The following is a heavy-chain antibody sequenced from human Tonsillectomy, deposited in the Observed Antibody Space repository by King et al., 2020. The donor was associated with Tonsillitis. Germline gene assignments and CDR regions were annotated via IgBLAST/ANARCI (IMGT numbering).Heavy chain of an antibody. CDR1: GFNFSSYG. CDR2: ISYDGSTT. Sequence: VQLVESGGGVVQPGRSLRLSCVASGFNFSSYGMHWVRQAPGKGLEWVAVISYDGSTTYYADSVKGRFTISRDNSRNTLCLQMNSLRAEDTAVYYCAKDGPNSGYYSSYYYMDVWGKGTTVTVSS. V-gene: IGHV3-30*18. D-gene: IGHD5-12*01. J-gene: IGHJ6*03. CDR3: AKDGPNSGYYSSYYYMDV.